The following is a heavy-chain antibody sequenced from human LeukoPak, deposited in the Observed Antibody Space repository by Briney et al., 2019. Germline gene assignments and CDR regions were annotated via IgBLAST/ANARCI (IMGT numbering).Heavy chain of an antibody. CDR1: GGTFSSYT. J-gene: IGHJ4*02. Sequence: ASVKVSRKASGGTFSSYTISWVRQAPGQGLEWTGRIIPILGIANYAQKFQGRVTITADKSTSTAYMELSSLRSEDTAVYYCARNTYYYDSSGYYYEVFDYWGQGTLVTVSS. CDR2: IIPILGIA. CDR3: ARNTYYYDSSGYYYEVFDY. D-gene: IGHD3-22*01. V-gene: IGHV1-69*02.